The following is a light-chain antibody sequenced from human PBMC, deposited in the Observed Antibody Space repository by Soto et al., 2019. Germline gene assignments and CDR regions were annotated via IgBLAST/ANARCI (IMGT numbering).Light chain of an antibody. CDR2: DVS. V-gene: IGLV2-14*03. CDR3: SSYTTSGTYV. J-gene: IGLJ1*01. Sequence: QSVLTQPASVSGSPGQSITISCTGTISDVGGYDFVSWYQHRPGKAPKLMIYDVSYRPSGASNRFSGSKSGNTASLTVSGLQADDECDYYCSSYTTSGTYVFGTGTKLTVL. CDR1: ISDVGGYDF.